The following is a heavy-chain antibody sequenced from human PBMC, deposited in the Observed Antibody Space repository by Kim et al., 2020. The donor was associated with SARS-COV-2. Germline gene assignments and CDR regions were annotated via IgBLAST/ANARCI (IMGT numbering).Heavy chain of an antibody. CDR2: LNPNSCDS. CDR3: VRVRRGYGETFHYYFYMDV. V-gene: IGHV1-8*01. D-gene: IGHD5-12*01. Sequence: ASVKVSCKASGYLFATKDISWVRQATGHGLEWMGWLNPNSCDSDYAEKFQGRITMTRDTPISTAYMELSSLTSEDTAIYYCVRVRRGYGETFHYYFYMDV. J-gene: IGHJ6*03. CDR1: GYLFATKD.